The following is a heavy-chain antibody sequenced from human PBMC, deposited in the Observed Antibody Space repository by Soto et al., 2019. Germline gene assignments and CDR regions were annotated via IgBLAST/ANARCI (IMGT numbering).Heavy chain of an antibody. Sequence: EVHLLQSGGGLVQPGGSLRLSCAASGFTFSSFTMTWVRQAPGAGLEWVSALTPGGATTYYIASVRGRFTISRDNARDTLYLQMNSLRAADTAVYYGAKDSPVRGNDDDLDYWGQGTLVTVSS. D-gene: IGHD1-1*01. V-gene: IGHV3-23*01. CDR1: GFTFSSFT. J-gene: IGHJ4*02. CDR3: AKDSPVRGNDDDLDY. CDR2: LTPGGATT.